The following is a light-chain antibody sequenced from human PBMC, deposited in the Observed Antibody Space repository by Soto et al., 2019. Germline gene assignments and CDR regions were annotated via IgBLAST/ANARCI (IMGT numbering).Light chain of an antibody. CDR2: AAS. CDR3: QQSYSTLVT. CDR1: QTITTY. V-gene: IGKV1-39*01. Sequence: DIQMTQSPSSLSASVGDRVTITCRASQTITTYLNWYHQRPGKAPKLLIFAASSLQSGVPSRFSGSGSGTDFTLTISSLQPEDFATYYCQQSYSTLVTFGQGTKLEIK. J-gene: IGKJ2*01.